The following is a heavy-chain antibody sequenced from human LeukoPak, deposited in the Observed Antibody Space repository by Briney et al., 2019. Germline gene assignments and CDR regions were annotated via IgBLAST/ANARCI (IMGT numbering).Heavy chain of an antibody. CDR3: AKDPYSSSWYFYDY. CDR1: GFTFSSYA. J-gene: IGHJ4*02. CDR2: ISGSGGST. V-gene: IGHV3-23*01. Sequence: GGSLRLSCAASGFTFSSYAMSWVRQAPGKGLEWVSAISGSGGSTYYADSVKGRFTISRDNSKNTLYLQMNSLRAEDTAVYYCAKDPYSSSWYFYDYWGQGTLVTVSS. D-gene: IGHD6-13*01.